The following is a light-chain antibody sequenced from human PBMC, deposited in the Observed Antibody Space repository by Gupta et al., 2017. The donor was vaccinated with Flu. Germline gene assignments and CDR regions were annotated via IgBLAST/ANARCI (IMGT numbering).Light chain of an antibody. J-gene: IGLJ1*01. CDR3: CSYAGRYLYV. Sequence: TSSDVGGHNYVSWYQQHPGKAPKLMIYDVTKRPSGVPDRFSGSKSGNTASLTISGLQAEDEADHYCCSYAGRYLYVFGTGTEVTVL. V-gene: IGLV2-11*01. CDR2: DVT. CDR1: SSDVGGHNY.